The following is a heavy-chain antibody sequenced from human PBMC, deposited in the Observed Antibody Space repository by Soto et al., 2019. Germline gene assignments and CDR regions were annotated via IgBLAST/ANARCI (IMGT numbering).Heavy chain of an antibody. CDR1: GFTFSGYG. V-gene: IGHV3-30*18. CDR2: ISYDETAT. CDR3: AKGYEVSPPVASGWYSNYFYGVDV. D-gene: IGHD6-19*01. Sequence: QVQLVESGGGVVQPGTSLRLSCAASGFTFSGYGVHWVRQAPGKGLEWVATISYDETATYYSDSVKGRFTIYRDNSKNTLYLQMNSLRGDDTAVYYCAKGYEVSPPVASGWYSNYFYGVDVWGRGTTVTVSS. J-gene: IGHJ6*02.